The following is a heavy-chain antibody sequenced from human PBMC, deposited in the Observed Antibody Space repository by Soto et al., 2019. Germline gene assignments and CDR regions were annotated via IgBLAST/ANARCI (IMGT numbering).Heavy chain of an antibody. D-gene: IGHD1-26*01. J-gene: IGHJ3*02. CDR1: GFTFSSYW. CDR2: IKQDGSEK. CDR3: AGESSLYSGSNPIPLFAFDI. V-gene: IGHV3-7*03. Sequence: PGGSLRLSXAASGFTFSSYWMSWVRQAPGKGLEWVANIKQDGSEKYYVDSVKGRFTISRDNAKNSLYLQMNSLRAEDTAVYYCAGESSLYSGSNPIPLFAFDIWGQGTMVTVSS.